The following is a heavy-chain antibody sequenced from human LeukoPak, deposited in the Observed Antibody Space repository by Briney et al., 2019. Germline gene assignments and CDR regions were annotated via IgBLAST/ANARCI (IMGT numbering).Heavy chain of an antibody. D-gene: IGHD3-22*01. V-gene: IGHV3-43D*03. Sequence: GGSLKLSCAASGFTFDDYAMHWVRQAPGKGLEWVSLISWDGGSTYYADSVKGRFTISRDNSKNSLYLQMNSLRAEDTALYYCAKAHPYYDSSGYYSSVAFDIWGQGTMVTVSS. J-gene: IGHJ3*02. CDR3: AKAHPYYDSSGYYSSVAFDI. CDR1: GFTFDDYA. CDR2: ISWDGGST.